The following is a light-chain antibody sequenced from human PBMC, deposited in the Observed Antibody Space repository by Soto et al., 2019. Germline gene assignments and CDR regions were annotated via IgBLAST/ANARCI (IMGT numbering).Light chain of an antibody. V-gene: IGKV3-20*01. CDR2: RAS. J-gene: IGKJ4*01. CDR1: QSVNNNY. Sequence: IVLTQSPGTLSLSPGERATLSCRASQSVNNNYLAWYQQKRGQAPRLLVYRASTRATGIPDRFSGSGSGTDFPLTITRLEPEDFAVYYYQQYRSSLTFGGGTKVEMK. CDR3: QQYRSSLT.